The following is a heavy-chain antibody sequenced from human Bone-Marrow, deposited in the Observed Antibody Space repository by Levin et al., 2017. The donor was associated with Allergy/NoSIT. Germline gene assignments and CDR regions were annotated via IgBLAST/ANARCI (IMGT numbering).Heavy chain of an antibody. CDR1: GFTFSRYS. V-gene: IGHV3-48*02. J-gene: IGHJ4*02. D-gene: IGHD2-2*01. Sequence: LSLTCAASGFTFSRYSMNWVCQAPGRGLEWVSYISRSSSTISYADSVKGRFTISRDNAKNSLYLQMNSLRDEDTAVYYCARPDCSGTSCYYFFDSWGQGTLVTVSS. CDR2: ISRSSSTI. CDR3: ARPDCSGTSCYYFFDS.